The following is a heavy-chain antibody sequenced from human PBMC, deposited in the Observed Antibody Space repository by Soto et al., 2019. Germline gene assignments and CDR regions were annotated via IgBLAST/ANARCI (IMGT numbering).Heavy chain of an antibody. D-gene: IGHD6-6*01. CDR2: VHSGST. Sequence: SETLSLTCTVSSGSISGYYWGWVRQPPGKGLEWIGCVHSGSTNYNPSLKSRVTISVDTSKNQFSLTLRSATAADTAVYYCARDGPRRIAAPLWGKGTLVTVSS. J-gene: IGHJ4*02. CDR1: SGSISGYY. V-gene: IGHV4-59*01. CDR3: ARDGPRRIAAPL.